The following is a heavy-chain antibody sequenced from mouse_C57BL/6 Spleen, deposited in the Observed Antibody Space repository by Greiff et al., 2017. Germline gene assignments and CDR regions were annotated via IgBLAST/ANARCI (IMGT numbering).Heavy chain of an antibody. J-gene: IGHJ4*01. D-gene: IGHD5-1*01. V-gene: IGHV3-6*01. CDR3: ARDEYAYAMDY. CDR2: ISYDGSN. Sequence: EVKLMESGPGLVKPSQSLSLTCSVTGYSITSGYYWNWIRQFPGNKLEWMGYISYDGSNNYNPSLKNRISITRDTSKNQFFLTLNSVTTEDTATYNCARDEYAYAMDYWGQGTSVTVSS. CDR1: GYSITSGYY.